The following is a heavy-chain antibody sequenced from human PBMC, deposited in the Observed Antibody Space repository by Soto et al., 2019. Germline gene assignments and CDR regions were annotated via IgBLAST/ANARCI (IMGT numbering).Heavy chain of an antibody. D-gene: IGHD6-6*01. Sequence: GGSLRLSCAASGFTFSSYSMNWVRQAPGKGLEWVSSISISSTYIYYADSVKGRFTISRDNAKNSLYLQMNSLRAEDTAVYHCARDGAQYTSSSPDYFDQWGQGTLVTVSS. CDR2: ISISSTYI. CDR1: GFTFSSYS. V-gene: IGHV3-21*01. J-gene: IGHJ4*02. CDR3: ARDGAQYTSSSPDYFDQ.